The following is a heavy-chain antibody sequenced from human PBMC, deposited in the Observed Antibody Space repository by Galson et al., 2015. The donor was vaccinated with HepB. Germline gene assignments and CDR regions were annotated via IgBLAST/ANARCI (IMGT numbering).Heavy chain of an antibody. CDR1: GYTFTSYA. CDR2: INAGNGNT. V-gene: IGHV1-3*01. CDR3: ARGGYCSGGSCYPRLNY. D-gene: IGHD2-15*01. J-gene: IGHJ4*02. Sequence: SVKVSCKASGYTFTSYAMHWVRQAPGQRLEWMGWINAGNGNTKYSQKFQGRVTITRDTSASTAYMELSSLRSEDTAVYYCARGGYCSGGSCYPRLNYWGQGTLVTVSS.